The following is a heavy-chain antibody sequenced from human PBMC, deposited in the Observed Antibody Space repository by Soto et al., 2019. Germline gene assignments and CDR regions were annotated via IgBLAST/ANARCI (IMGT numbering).Heavy chain of an antibody. CDR3: ARVLMVYAIYHFDY. Sequence: GASVKVSCKASGYTFTSYGISWVRQAPGQGLEWMGWISAYNGNTNYAQKLQGRVTMTTDTSTSTAYMELRSLRSDDTAVYYCARVLMVYAIYHFDYWGQGTLVTVSS. J-gene: IGHJ4*02. V-gene: IGHV1-18*01. CDR2: ISAYNGNT. CDR1: GYTFTSYG. D-gene: IGHD2-8*01.